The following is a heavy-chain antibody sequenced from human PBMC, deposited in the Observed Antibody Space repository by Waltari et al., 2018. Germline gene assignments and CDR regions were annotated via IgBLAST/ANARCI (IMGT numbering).Heavy chain of an antibody. D-gene: IGHD2-2*02. CDR1: GFTFSSYA. J-gene: IGHJ2*01. Sequence: EVQLVESGGGLVQPGGSLRLSCAASGFTFSSYAMSWVRQAPGKGLEWVSAISGSVGSTYYADSVKGRFTISRDNSKNTLYLQMNSLRAEDTAVYYCAKDQLRYCSSTSCYTGYWYFDLWGRGTLVTVSS. CDR2: ISGSVGST. CDR3: AKDQLRYCSSTSCYTGYWYFDL. V-gene: IGHV3-23*04.